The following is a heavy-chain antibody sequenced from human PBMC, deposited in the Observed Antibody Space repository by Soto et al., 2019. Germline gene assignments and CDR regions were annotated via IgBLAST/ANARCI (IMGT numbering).Heavy chain of an antibody. J-gene: IGHJ4*02. CDR1: GYTFTSYG. CDR3: ARDSSGPMAGDFDY. CDR2: ISAYNGST. V-gene: IGHV1-18*01. Sequence: ASVKVSCKASGYTFTSYGISWVRQAPGQGLEWMGWISAYNGSTNYAQKLQGRVTMTTDTSTSTAYMELRSPRSDDTAVYYCARDSSGPMAGDFDYWGQGTLVTVSS. D-gene: IGHD3-22*01.